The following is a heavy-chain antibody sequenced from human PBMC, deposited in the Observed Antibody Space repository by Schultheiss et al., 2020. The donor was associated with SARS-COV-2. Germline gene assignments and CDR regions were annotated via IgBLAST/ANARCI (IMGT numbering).Heavy chain of an antibody. V-gene: IGHV5-51*01. CDR2: IYPGDSDT. CDR3: ARGSGAFGGRSAAHYYYYGMDV. J-gene: IGHJ6*02. D-gene: IGHD3-16*01. CDR1: GYSFTSYW. Sequence: GGSLRLSCKGSGYSFTSYWIGWVRQMPGKGLEWMGIIYPGDSDTRYSPSFQGQVTISADKSISTAYLQWSSLKASDTAMYYCARGSGAFGGRSAAHYYYYGMDVWGQGTTVTVSS.